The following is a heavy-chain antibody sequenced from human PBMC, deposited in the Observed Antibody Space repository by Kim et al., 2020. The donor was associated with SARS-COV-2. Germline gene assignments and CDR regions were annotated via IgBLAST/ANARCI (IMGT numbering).Heavy chain of an antibody. Sequence: GGSLRLSCAASGFTFSSYAMHWVRQAPGKGLEWVAVIWYDGSNKYYADSVKGRFTISRDNAKNTLYLQMNSLRAEDTAVYYCAKAHEFAELSHNAFDIWGQGTMVTVSS. CDR1: GFTFSSYA. D-gene: IGHD3-10*01. CDR2: IWYDGSNK. J-gene: IGHJ3*02. CDR3: AKAHEFAELSHNAFDI. V-gene: IGHV3-33*06.